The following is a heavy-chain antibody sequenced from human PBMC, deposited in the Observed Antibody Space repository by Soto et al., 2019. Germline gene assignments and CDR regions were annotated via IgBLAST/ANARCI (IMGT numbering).Heavy chain of an antibody. Sequence: SETLSLTCTVSGGSISSGEYYWSWIRQPPGKGLEWIGYIYYSGSTNYNPSLKSRVTISVDTSKNQFSLKLSSVTAADTAVYYCARHPPTVIAAAGTGWFDPWGQGTLVTVSS. CDR2: IYYSGST. CDR1: GGSISSGEYY. CDR3: ARHPPTVIAAAGTGWFDP. D-gene: IGHD6-13*01. V-gene: IGHV4-61*08. J-gene: IGHJ5*02.